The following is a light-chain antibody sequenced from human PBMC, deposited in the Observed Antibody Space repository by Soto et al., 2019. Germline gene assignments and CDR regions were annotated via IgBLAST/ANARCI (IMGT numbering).Light chain of an antibody. Sequence: DILMTQSPSTLSLSLGDRATISCRASQSIRIWLAWYQQKPGKAPKLLIYEASRIASGVPSRFSGSGFGTEFTLTISSLEPDDFATYYCQQDSNYTPITFGQGTKVEIK. CDR1: QSIRIW. V-gene: IGKV1-5*03. CDR3: QQDSNYTPIT. CDR2: EAS. J-gene: IGKJ1*01.